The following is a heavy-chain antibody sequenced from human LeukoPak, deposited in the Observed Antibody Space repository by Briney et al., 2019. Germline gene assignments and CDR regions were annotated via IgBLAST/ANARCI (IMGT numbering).Heavy chain of an antibody. V-gene: IGHV4-59*01. CDR1: GGSISSYY. CDR3: ARDVGNGWSYYFDY. CDR2: IYYSGST. J-gene: IGHJ4*02. D-gene: IGHD6-19*01. Sequence: SETLSLTCTVSGGSISSYYWSWIRQPPGKGLEWIRYIYYSGSTNYNPSLKSRVTISVDTSKNQFSLKLSSVTAADTAVYYCARDVGNGWSYYFDYWGQGTLVTVSS.